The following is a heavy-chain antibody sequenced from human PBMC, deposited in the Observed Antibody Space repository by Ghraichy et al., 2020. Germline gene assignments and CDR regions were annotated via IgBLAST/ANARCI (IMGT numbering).Heavy chain of an antibody. V-gene: IGHV3-23*01. CDR1: GFTFSSYA. D-gene: IGHD3-3*01. Sequence: GGSLRLSCAASGFTFSSYAMSWVRQAPGKGLEWVSAISGSGGSTYYADSVKGRFTISRDNSKNTLYLQMNSLRAEDTAVYYCAKVSSYDFWSGRQNWFDPWGQGTLVTVSS. CDR2: ISGSGGST. CDR3: AKVSSYDFWSGRQNWFDP. J-gene: IGHJ5*02.